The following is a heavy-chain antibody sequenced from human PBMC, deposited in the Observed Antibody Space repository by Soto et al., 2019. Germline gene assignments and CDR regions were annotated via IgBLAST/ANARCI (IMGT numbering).Heavy chain of an antibody. D-gene: IGHD3-22*01. V-gene: IGHV3-33*01. CDR2: IWYDGSNK. CDR1: GFTFSSYG. J-gene: IGHJ4*02. CDR3: AREFQYYYDSSGYAHFDY. Sequence: GGSLRLSCAASGFTFSSYGMHWVRQAPGKGLEWVAVIWYDGSNKYYADSVKGRFTISRDNSRNTLYLQMNSLRAEDTAVYYCAREFQYYYDSSGYAHFDYWGQGTLVTVSS.